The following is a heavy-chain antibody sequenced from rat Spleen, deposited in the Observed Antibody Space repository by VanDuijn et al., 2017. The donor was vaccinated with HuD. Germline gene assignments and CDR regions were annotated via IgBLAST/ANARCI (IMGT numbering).Heavy chain of an antibody. Sequence: EVQLVESGGGLVQPGRSLKLSCAASGFTFSDYNMAWVRQVPTKGLEWVASINTGGGNTYYRESVKGRFTISRDNTKSTLYLQMNSLRSEDTATYYCTRSVFDYWGQGVMVTVSS. V-gene: IGHV5-25*01. CDR1: GFTFSDYN. CDR3: TRSVFDY. CDR2: INTGGGNT. J-gene: IGHJ2*01.